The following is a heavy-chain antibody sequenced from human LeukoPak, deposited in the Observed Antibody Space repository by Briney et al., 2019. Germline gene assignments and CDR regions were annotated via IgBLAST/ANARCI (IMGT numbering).Heavy chain of an antibody. CDR1: GFTFSSYS. CDR2: ISSSSSTI. J-gene: IGHJ6*02. Sequence: GGSLRLSCAASGFTFSSYSMNWVRQAPGKGLEWVSYISSSSSTIYYADSVKGRFTISRDNAKNSLYLQMNSLRAEDTAVYYCVTNYYGSGRDVWGQGTTVTVSS. CDR3: VTNYYGSGRDV. D-gene: IGHD3-10*01. V-gene: IGHV3-48*01.